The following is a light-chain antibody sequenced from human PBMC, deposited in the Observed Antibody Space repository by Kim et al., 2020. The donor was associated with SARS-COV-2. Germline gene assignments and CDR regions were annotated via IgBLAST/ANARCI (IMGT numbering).Light chain of an antibody. V-gene: IGLV3-21*04. J-gene: IGLJ3*02. CDR1: NIGSKS. CDR3: QVWDSSSDHRV. CDR2: YDS. Sequence: PGKTARVSCGGNNIGSKSVHWYQQKPGQAPVLVIYYDSDRPSGIPERFSGSNSGNTATLTISRVEAGDEADYYCQVWDSSSDHRVFGGGTQLTVL.